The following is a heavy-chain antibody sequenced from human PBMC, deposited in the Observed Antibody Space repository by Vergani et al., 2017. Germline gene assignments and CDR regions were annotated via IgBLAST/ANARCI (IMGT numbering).Heavy chain of an antibody. D-gene: IGHD2-2*01. CDR1: GYTFTSYD. Sequence: QVQLVQSGAEVKKPGASVKVSCKASGYTFTSYDINWVRQATGQGLEWMGWMNPNGGNTGYAQKLQGRVTMTRNTSISTAYMELSSLRSEDTAVYYCARGRRYQLLAWFDPWGQGTLVTVSS. CDR2: MNPNGGNT. J-gene: IGHJ5*02. CDR3: ARGRRYQLLAWFDP. V-gene: IGHV1-8*01.